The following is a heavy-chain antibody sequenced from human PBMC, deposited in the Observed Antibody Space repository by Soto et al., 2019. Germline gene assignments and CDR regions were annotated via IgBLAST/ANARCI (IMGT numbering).Heavy chain of an antibody. D-gene: IGHD1-26*01. CDR3: ARNGTYSSSLSQYSGMDV. V-gene: IGHV1-69*01. J-gene: IGHJ6*02. CDR1: GGTFDNFI. Sequence: QVQLVQSGAEVKEPGSSVRVSCKASGGTFDNFIMNWVRQTPGQGLEWMGGIVPMFGTPTYAEKFKGRVTISATGSTSTMYMEVTRLRSEATAIYDCARNGTYSSSLSQYSGMDVWGQGTTVTGSS. CDR2: IVPMFGTP.